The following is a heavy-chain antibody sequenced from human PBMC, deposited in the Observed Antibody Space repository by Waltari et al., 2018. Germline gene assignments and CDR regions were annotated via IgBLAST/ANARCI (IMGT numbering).Heavy chain of an antibody. J-gene: IGHJ4*02. V-gene: IGHV1-2*06. D-gene: IGHD3-3*01. CDR1: GYTCSGYY. CDR3: AKTGDFYSLEY. CDR2: FNPSSGDT. Sequence: QVQLVQSGAEVKRPGASVMVSCKASGYTCSGYYINWVRQAPGQGLEWMGRFNPSSGDTDYAQKFQGRVTMTRDTSINTAYLELTSLTSDDTAVYYCAKTGDFYSLEYWGQGSLVTVSS.